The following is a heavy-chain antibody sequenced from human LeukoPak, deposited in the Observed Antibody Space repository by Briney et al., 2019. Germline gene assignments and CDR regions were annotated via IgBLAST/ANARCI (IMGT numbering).Heavy chain of an antibody. Sequence: ASVMVSCKASGYTFTGYYMHWVRQAPGQGLEWMGWINPNSGGTNYAQKFQGRVTMTRDTSISTAYMELSRLRSDDTAVYYCATGSIVGATIDYWGQGTLVTVSS. CDR2: INPNSGGT. V-gene: IGHV1-2*02. CDR1: GYTFTGYY. J-gene: IGHJ4*02. D-gene: IGHD1-26*01. CDR3: ATGSIVGATIDY.